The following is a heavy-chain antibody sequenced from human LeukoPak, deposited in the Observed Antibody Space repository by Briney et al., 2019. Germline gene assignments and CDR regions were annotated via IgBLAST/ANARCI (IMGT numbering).Heavy chain of an antibody. CDR2: IIPIFGTA. Sequence: ASVKVSCKAAGGTFSSYAIRWVRQAPGQGLGWMGGIIPIFGTANYAQKFQGRVTITADESTSTAYMELSSLRSEDTAVYYCARGSTSDWPLDHWGQETLVTISS. CDR3: ARGSTSDWPLDH. D-gene: IGHD2-2*01. J-gene: IGHJ4*02. CDR1: GGTFSSYA. V-gene: IGHV1-69*13.